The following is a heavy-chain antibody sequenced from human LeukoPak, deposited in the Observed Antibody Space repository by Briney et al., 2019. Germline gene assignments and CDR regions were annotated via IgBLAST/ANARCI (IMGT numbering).Heavy chain of an antibody. J-gene: IGHJ4*02. V-gene: IGHV1-2*02. CDR2: INHNSGGT. CDR3: ARFDSNSDIVVVPAAVFDY. D-gene: IGHD2-2*01. CDR1: GYTFTGYY. Sequence: ASVKVSCKASGYTFTGYYMHWVRQAPGQGREWMGWINHNSGGTNYAQKFQCRVTMTRDTSISTAYMELSRLRSDDTAVYYCARFDSNSDIVVVPAAVFDYWGQGTLVTVSS.